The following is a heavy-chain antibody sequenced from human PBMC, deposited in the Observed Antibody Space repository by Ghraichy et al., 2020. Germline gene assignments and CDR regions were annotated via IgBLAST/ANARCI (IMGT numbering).Heavy chain of an antibody. CDR2: IYYSGST. CDR3: ARQINSNYVRYFDY. J-gene: IGHJ4*02. D-gene: IGHD4-11*01. Sequence: SETLSLTCTVSGGSISSSSYYWGWIRQPPGKGLEWIGSIYYSGSTYYNPSLKSRVTISVDTSKNQFSLKLSSVTAADTAVYYCARQINSNYVRYFDYWGQGTLVTVSS. CDR1: GGSISSSSYY. V-gene: IGHV4-39*01.